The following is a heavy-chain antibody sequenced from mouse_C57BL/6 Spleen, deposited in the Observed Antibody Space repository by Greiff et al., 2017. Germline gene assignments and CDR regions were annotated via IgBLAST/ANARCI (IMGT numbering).Heavy chain of an antibody. CDR1: GYTFTDYN. J-gene: IGHJ2*01. CDR2: INPNNGGT. CDR3: ASDGAYFDY. D-gene: IGHD2-3*01. Sequence: FQLQQSGPELVKPGASVKMSCKASGYTFTDYNMHWVKQSHGKNLEWIGYINPNNGGTSYNQKFKGKATWTVNKSSSTAYMELRSLTSEDSAVYYCASDGAYFDYWGQGTTLTVSS. V-gene: IGHV1-22*01.